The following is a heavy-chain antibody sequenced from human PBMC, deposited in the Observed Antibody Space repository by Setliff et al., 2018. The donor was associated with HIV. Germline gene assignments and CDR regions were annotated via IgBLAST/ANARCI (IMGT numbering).Heavy chain of an antibody. J-gene: IGHJ6*03. CDR3: VNSGYDGDYYYYYMDV. CDR2: LYDTGRT. D-gene: IGHD5-12*01. V-gene: IGHV4-39*01. CDR1: GGSVIKDNFY. Sequence: PSETLSLTCSVSGGSVIKDNFYWGWIRQAPAKGLEWIGTLYDTGRTSYNPPLKSRVSIFVDTTKNEFSLNLRSVTAADTAVYFCVNSGYDGDYYYYYMDVWGKGTTVTVSS.